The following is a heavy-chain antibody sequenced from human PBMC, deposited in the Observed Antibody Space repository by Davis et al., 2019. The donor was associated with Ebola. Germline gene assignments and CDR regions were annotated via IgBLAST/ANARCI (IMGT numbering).Heavy chain of an antibody. D-gene: IGHD6-6*01. CDR2: INPNSGGT. J-gene: IGHJ6*02. CDR3: AVDSSSSFYYYGMDV. Sequence: ASVKVSCKASGYTFTGYYMHWVRQAPGQGLEWMGWINPNSGGTNYAQKFQGRVTMTRNTSISTAYMELSSLRSEDTAVYYCAVDSSSSFYYYGMDVWGQGTTVTVSS. V-gene: IGHV1-2*02. CDR1: GYTFTGYY.